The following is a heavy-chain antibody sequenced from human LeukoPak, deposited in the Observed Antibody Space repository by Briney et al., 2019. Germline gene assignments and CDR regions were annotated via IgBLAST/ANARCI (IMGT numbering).Heavy chain of an antibody. CDR3: ARASTSCYDY. J-gene: IGHJ4*02. D-gene: IGHD2-2*01. Sequence: SETLSLTCAVYGGSFSGYYWSWIRQPPGKGLEWIGETNHSGSTNYNPSLKSRVTISVDTSKNQFSLKLSSVTAADTAVYYCARASTSCYDYWGQGTLVTVSS. V-gene: IGHV4-34*01. CDR1: GGSFSGYY. CDR2: TNHSGST.